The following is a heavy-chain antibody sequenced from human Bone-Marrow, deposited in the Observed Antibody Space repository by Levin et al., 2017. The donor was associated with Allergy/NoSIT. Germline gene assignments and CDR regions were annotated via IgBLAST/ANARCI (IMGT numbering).Heavy chain of an antibody. CDR1: GITFSDVW. Sequence: PGGSLRLSCVASGITFSDVWMNWVRQAPGQGLEWVGRIKNEAAGGTIDYAAPVRGRFTISRDDSKNTLYLQMNSLKSEDSAVYYCSHSVAMYGGDVWGQGTLVTVSS. V-gene: IGHV3-15*01. CDR3: SHSVAMYGGDV. J-gene: IGHJ4*02. CDR2: IKNEAAGGTI. D-gene: IGHD1-26*01.